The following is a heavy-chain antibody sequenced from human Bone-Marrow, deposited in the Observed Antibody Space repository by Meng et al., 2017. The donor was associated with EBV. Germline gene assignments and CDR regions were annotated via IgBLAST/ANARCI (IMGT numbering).Heavy chain of an antibody. V-gene: IGHV4-34*01. J-gene: IGHJ4*02. CDR1: GGSFSGYY. CDR3: ARRSPTGTFDY. Sequence: QVQLRQWGAGLLKPSETLSLTCAVYGGSFSGYYWSWIRQPPGKGLEWIGEINHSGSTNYNPSLKSRVTISVDTSKNQFSLKLSSVTAADTAVYYCARRSPTGTFDYWGQGTLVTVSS. CDR2: INHSGST. D-gene: IGHD1/OR15-1a*01.